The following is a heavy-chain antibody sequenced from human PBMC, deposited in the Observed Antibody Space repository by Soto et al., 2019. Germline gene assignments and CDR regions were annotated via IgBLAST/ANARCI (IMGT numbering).Heavy chain of an antibody. CDR3: ARPTNYYDSSGPYFDY. Sequence: QLQLQESGPGLVKPSETLSLTCTVSGGSISSSSYYWGWIRQPPGKGLEWIGSIYYSGSTYYNPSLKSRVTISVDTSKNQFSLKLSSVTAADTAVYYCARPTNYYDSSGPYFDYWGQGTLVTVSS. J-gene: IGHJ4*02. CDR1: GGSISSSSYY. V-gene: IGHV4-39*01. D-gene: IGHD3-22*01. CDR2: IYYSGST.